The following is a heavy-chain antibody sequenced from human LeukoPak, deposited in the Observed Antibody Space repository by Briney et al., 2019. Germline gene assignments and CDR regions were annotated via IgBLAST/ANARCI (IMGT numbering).Heavy chain of an antibody. Sequence: GGSLRLSCAPSGFTFNRNAIRWVRQAPGKGLEWVSTIGGSGDKTFYADSVKGRFTISRDNSKNMVHLQMNSLTGEDTALYYCVRRGDASSGWGDHDFWGQGALVTVSS. J-gene: IGHJ4*02. V-gene: IGHV3-23*01. CDR2: IGGSGDKT. CDR3: VRRGDASSGWGDHDF. CDR1: GFTFNRNA. D-gene: IGHD6-19*01.